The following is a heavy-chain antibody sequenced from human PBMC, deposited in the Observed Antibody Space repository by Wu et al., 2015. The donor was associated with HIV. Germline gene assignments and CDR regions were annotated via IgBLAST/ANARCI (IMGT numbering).Heavy chain of an antibody. CDR3: ARGSIKEMTTASYYYYVMDV. CDR2: IIPLTGTS. J-gene: IGHJ6*02. Sequence: QVHLVQSGTEVKKPGSSVKVSCRTSGGTFSNCAITWVRQAPGQGLEWMGRIIPLTGTSNFAQNFQGRVTLSADKPTATIYMELSGLRSEDTAVYYCARGSIKEMTTASYYYYVMDVWGQGTTVTVPS. V-gene: IGHV1-69*04. D-gene: IGHD5-24*01. CDR1: GGTFSNCA.